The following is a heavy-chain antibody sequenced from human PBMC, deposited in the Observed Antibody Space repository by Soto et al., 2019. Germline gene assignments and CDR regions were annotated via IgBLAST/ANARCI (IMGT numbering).Heavy chain of an antibody. J-gene: IGHJ4*02. CDR3: ARDGLLFSGPYRPSRFDY. V-gene: IGHV3-7*03. Sequence: PGGSLRLSCAASGLKFSDYWMSWVRQAPGKGLEWVGNIKHDTSEAHYADSVKGRFTITRDNIKNFLFLQMNGLRSDDTASYYCARDGLLFSGPYRPSRFDYWGLGTLVTVS. CDR1: GLKFSDYW. CDR2: IKHDTSEA. D-gene: IGHD3-16*02.